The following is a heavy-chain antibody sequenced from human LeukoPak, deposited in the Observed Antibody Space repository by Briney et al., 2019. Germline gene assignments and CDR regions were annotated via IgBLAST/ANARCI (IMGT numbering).Heavy chain of an antibody. Sequence: GESLKISCKGFGYTFTSYWIGWVRQMPGKGLEWMGIIYPGDSETKYSPSFQGQVTISADKSITTAYLQWRSLKASDTAMYYCGRGSRNAFHIWGQGTMVTVSS. J-gene: IGHJ3*02. V-gene: IGHV5-51*01. CDR1: GYTFTSYW. D-gene: IGHD6-13*01. CDR3: GRGSRNAFHI. CDR2: IYPGDSET.